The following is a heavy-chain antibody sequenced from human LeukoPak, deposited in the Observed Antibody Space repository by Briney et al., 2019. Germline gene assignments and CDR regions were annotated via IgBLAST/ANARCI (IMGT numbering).Heavy chain of an antibody. J-gene: IGHJ4*02. CDR3: ARGPLRLAMVRGVILDY. Sequence: SETLSLTCAVYGGTFSGYYWSWIRQPPGKGMEWIGAINHSGSTNYNPSLKSRVTISVDTSKNQFSLKLSSVTAADTAVYYCARGPLRLAMVRGVILDYWGQGTLVTVSS. CDR1: GGTFSGYY. D-gene: IGHD3-10*01. V-gene: IGHV4-34*01. CDR2: INHSGST.